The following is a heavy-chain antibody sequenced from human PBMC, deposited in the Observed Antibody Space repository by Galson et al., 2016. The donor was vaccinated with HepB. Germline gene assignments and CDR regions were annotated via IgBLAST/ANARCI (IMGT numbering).Heavy chain of an antibody. V-gene: IGHV3-30*04. CDR2: ISYDGSRK. J-gene: IGHJ6*02. CDR1: GFSFSSYA. Sequence: SLRLSCAASGFSFSSYAVHWVRQAPGKGLEWVAVISYDGSRKDYADSVKGRFTISRDNSKSTLNLQMNSLRPEDSAVYYCARVRYDLRDYYHYYGMDVWGQGTTVTVSS. D-gene: IGHD3-3*01. CDR3: ARVRYDLRDYYHYYGMDV.